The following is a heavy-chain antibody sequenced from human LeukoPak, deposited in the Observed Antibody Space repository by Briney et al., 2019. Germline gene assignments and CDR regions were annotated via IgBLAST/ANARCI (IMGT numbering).Heavy chain of an antibody. CDR1: GFTFSSYS. D-gene: IGHD6-13*01. V-gene: IGHV3-21*01. J-gene: IGHJ5*02. CDR2: ISSSSSYI. Sequence: GGSLRLSCAASGFTFSSYSMNWVRQAPGKGLEWVSSISSSSSYIYYADSVKGRFTISRDNAKNSLYLQMNSLRAEDTAVYYCARFPPAQQLGWFDPWGQGTLVTVPS. CDR3: ARFPPAQQLGWFDP.